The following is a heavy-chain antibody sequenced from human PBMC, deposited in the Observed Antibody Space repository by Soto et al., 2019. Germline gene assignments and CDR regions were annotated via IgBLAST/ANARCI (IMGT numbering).Heavy chain of an antibody. V-gene: IGHV1-69*01. J-gene: IGHJ4*02. CDR2: IIPVFERT. Sequence: VQLVQSGAEVKKPGSSLKVSCEASGGTFNTHGISWVRQAPGQGLEWMGGIIPVFERTSYARRFQGRVTISADESTSTAHIELSSLRSDDSGVYYCATAGYRGVSFRHSESWGQGTLVIVSS. D-gene: IGHD2-21*01. CDR3: ATAGYRGVSFRHSES. CDR1: GGTFNTHG.